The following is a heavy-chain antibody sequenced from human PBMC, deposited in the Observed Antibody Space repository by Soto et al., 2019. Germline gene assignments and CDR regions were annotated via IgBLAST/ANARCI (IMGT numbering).Heavy chain of an antibody. J-gene: IGHJ4*02. CDR2: INAGNGNT. V-gene: IGHV1-3*01. CDR1: GYTFTSYA. D-gene: IGHD3-3*01. CDR3: AREKRFLEWLFSDY. Sequence: GASVKVSCKASGYTFTSYAMHWVRQAPGQRLEWMGWINAGNGNTKYSQKFQGRVTITRDTSASTAYMELSSLRSEDTAVYYCAREKRFLEWLFSDYWGQGTLVTVSS.